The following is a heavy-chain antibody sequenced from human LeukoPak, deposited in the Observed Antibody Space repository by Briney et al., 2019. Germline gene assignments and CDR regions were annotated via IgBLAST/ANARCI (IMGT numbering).Heavy chain of an antibody. J-gene: IGHJ5*02. CDR3: ARELLWFGESSGGLFDP. D-gene: IGHD3-10*01. CDR1: GYTFTGYY. Sequence: ASVKVSCKASGYTFTGYYMHWVRQAPGQGLEWMGWINPNSGGTNYAQKFQGRVTMTRDTSISTAYMELSRLRSDDTAVYYCARELLWFGESSGGLFDPWGQGTLVTVSS. CDR2: INPNSGGT. V-gene: IGHV1-2*02.